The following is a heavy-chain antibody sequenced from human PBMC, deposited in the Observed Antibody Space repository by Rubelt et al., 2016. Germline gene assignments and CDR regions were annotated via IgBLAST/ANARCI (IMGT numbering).Heavy chain of an antibody. Sequence: QLQLQESGPRLVKRSETLSLTCAVYGGSFSDYYWSWLRQHPGKGLGWGGSIDFSGRNYYNPVPQSRVHISVDTAKNRFSLKLRSVTVADTAVYYCAKHSYWYFDLWGRGTLVTVSS. CDR3: AKHSYWYFDL. CDR1: GGSFSDYY. CDR2: IDFSGRN. J-gene: IGHJ2*01. V-gene: IGHV4-39*01.